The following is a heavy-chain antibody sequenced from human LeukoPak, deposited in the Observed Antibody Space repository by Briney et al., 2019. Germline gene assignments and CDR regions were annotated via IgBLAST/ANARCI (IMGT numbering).Heavy chain of an antibody. Sequence: PSETLSLTCTVSGGSISSYYWSWIRQPPGKGLEWIGYIYYSGSTNYNPSPKSRVTISVDTSKNQFSLKLSSVTAADTAVYYCARAPIRYFDWLLDYWGQGTLVTVSS. CDR1: GGSISSYY. D-gene: IGHD3-9*01. CDR3: ARAPIRYFDWLLDY. V-gene: IGHV4-59*12. J-gene: IGHJ4*02. CDR2: IYYSGST.